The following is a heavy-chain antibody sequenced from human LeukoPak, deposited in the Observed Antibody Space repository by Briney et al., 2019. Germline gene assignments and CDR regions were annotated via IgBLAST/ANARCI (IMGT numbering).Heavy chain of an antibody. Sequence: GGSLRLSCAASRFTFSSNGMHWVRQAPGKGLEWVAFIRYDGSDKYYADSVKGRFTISRDNSKNTLYLQMNSLRAEDTAVYYCAKALAYCGGGCYRGPFFDYWGQGTLVTVSS. J-gene: IGHJ4*02. CDR3: AKALAYCGGGCYRGPFFDY. V-gene: IGHV3-30*02. D-gene: IGHD2-21*02. CDR1: RFTFSSNG. CDR2: IRYDGSDK.